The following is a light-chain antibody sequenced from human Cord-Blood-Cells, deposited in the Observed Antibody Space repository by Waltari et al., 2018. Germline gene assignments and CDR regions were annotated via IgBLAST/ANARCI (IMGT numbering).Light chain of an antibody. CDR3: QQYNSYLT. Sequence: DIQMTQSPSTLSASVGERVTITCRASQSISSWLAWYQQKPGKAPKLLIDDASSLESGVPSRFGGSGSGTEITLTISSLQPDDFATYYCQQYNSYLTFCEVTKVEIK. V-gene: IGKV1-5*01. J-gene: IGKJ4*02. CDR1: QSISSW. CDR2: DAS.